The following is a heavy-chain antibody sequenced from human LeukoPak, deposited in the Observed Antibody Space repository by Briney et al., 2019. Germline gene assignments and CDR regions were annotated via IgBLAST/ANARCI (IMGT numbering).Heavy chain of an antibody. Sequence: SETLSLTCGVSGGSVTSTNWWTWVRQPPGKGLEWVGEVHLDGRTNYNPSLKSRLTMSVDLSENHVSLKLTSVTAADTAVYYCAREGGFYRPLDYSGQGTLVTVSS. CDR1: GGSVTSTNW. D-gene: IGHD3-3*01. CDR2: VHLDGRT. V-gene: IGHV4-4*02. CDR3: AREGGFYRPLDY. J-gene: IGHJ4*02.